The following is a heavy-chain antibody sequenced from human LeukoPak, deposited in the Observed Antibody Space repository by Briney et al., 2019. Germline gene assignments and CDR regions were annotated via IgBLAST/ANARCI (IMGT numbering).Heavy chain of an antibody. D-gene: IGHD2-2*01. V-gene: IGHV4-39*07. Sequence: SETLSLTCTVSGGSISSSYYYWGWIRQPPGKGLAWIGSTYYSGGTYYNPSLKSRVTISVDTSKNQFSLKVTSVTAADTAVYYCVREGFCSSSNCPYFDYWGQGTLVTVSS. CDR2: TYYSGGT. J-gene: IGHJ4*02. CDR1: GGSISSSYYY. CDR3: VREGFCSSSNCPYFDY.